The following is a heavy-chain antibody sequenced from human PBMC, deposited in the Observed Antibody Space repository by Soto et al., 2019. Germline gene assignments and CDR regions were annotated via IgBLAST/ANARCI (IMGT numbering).Heavy chain of an antibody. CDR1: GFTFSSYG. V-gene: IGHV3-33*01. CDR3: ARDLQRGRPGDGMDV. D-gene: IGHD1-1*01. CDR2: IWYDGSNK. Sequence: QVQLVESGGGVVQPGRSLRLSCAASGFTFSSYGMHWVRQAPGKGLEWVAVIWYDGSNKYYADSVKGRFTISRDNSKNTLYLQMNSLRAEDTAVYYCARDLQRGRPGDGMDVWGQGTTVTVSS. J-gene: IGHJ6*02.